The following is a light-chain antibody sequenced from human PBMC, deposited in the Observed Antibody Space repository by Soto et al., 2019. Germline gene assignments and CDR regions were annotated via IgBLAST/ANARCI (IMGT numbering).Light chain of an antibody. J-gene: IGKJ4*01. CDR2: DAS. Sequence: AIQLTQSPSSLSASVGDRVTVTCQASQGISSALAWYQQEPGKAPKLLIYDASSLQSGVPSRFSGSGSGTDFTLTISSLQPEDSATYYCQQFYSDTLTFGGGTKVEIK. CDR1: QGISSA. V-gene: IGKV1-13*02. CDR3: QQFYSDTLT.